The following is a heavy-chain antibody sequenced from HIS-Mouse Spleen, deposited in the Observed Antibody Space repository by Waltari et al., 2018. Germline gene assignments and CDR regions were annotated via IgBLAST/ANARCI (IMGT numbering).Heavy chain of an antibody. CDR2: ISYDGSNK. V-gene: IGHV3-30-3*01. D-gene: IGHD1-26*01. J-gene: IGHJ4*02. CDR1: GFNFSSYA. Sequence: QVLLVVSGGGLVQAGRSLRPCWAAPGFNFSSYAMHWVRQAPGKGLEWVAVISYDGSNKYYADSVKGRFTISRDNSKNTLYLQMNSLRAEDTAVYYCARVISGSYSLFDYWGQGTLVTVSS. CDR3: ARVISGSYSLFDY.